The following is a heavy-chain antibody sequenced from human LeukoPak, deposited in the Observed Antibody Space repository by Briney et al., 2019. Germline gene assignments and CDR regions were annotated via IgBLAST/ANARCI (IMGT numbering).Heavy chain of an antibody. J-gene: IGHJ4*02. CDR1: GFGVSGYY. V-gene: IGHV3-7*01. CDR2: IKQDGSEK. CDR3: TRGQTY. Sequence: PGGSLRLSCAASGFGVSGYYMSWVRQAPGKGLEWVANIKQDGSEKYYVDSVKGRFTISRDNAKNSLYLQMNSLRAEDTAMYYCTRGQTYWGQGTLVTVSS.